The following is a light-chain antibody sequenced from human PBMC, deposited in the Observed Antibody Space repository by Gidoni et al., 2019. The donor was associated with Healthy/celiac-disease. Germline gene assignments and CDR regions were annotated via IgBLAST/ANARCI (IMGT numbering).Light chain of an antibody. J-gene: IGKJ5*01. CDR1: QGIGSS. CDR2: PAS. V-gene: IGKV1-5*03. Sequence: DIQMTQSPSTLSASIGDRVTITCRASQGIGSSLAWYQQKPGKAPKFLIYPASTLESAVPSRFSGSGSGTEFSLTITNLQPDDSATYYCQHYSTYPVTFGQGTRLEIK. CDR3: QHYSTYPVT.